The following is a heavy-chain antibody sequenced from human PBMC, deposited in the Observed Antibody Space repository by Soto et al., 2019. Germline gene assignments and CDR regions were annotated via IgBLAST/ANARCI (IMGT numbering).Heavy chain of an antibody. D-gene: IGHD4-17*01. CDR2: FFYSGST. Sequence: SETLSLTCTVSGGSISSSYWSWIRQAPGKGLEWIGYFFYSGSTNYNPSLKSRVTISVDTSKNQFSLKLSSVTAADTAVYYCARHGATVTTGGFWFDPWGQGTLVTVSS. J-gene: IGHJ5*02. CDR3: ARHGATVTTGGFWFDP. V-gene: IGHV4-59*08. CDR1: GGSISSSY.